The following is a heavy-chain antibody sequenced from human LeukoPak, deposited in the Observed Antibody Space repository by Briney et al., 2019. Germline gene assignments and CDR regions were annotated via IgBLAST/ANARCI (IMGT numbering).Heavy chain of an antibody. CDR2: INHRGST. V-gene: IGHV4-34*01. CDR3: ARVPPSSSSCDY. D-gene: IGHD6-6*01. Sequence: ASETLSLTCAVYGGSFSGYYWSWIRQPPGKGLEWIGEINHRGSTNYNVSLKSRATMSVDTSKSQFSLRLSSVTAADTAVYFCARVPPSSSSCDYWGQGMLVTVSS. J-gene: IGHJ4*02. CDR1: GGSFSGYY.